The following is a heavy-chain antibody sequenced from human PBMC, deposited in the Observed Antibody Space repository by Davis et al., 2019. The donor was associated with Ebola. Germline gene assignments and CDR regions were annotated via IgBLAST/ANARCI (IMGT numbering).Heavy chain of an antibody. V-gene: IGHV4/OR15-8*01. Sequence: ESLKISCAASGFTFSSYAMHWVRQPPGKGLEWIGEIYHSGSTNYNPSLKSRVTISVDKSKNQFSLKLSSVTAADTAVYYCARDSGWLQSTFDCWGQGTLVTVSS. CDR1: GFTFSSYA. J-gene: IGHJ4*02. CDR2: IYHSGST. CDR3: ARDSGWLQSTFDC. D-gene: IGHD5-24*01.